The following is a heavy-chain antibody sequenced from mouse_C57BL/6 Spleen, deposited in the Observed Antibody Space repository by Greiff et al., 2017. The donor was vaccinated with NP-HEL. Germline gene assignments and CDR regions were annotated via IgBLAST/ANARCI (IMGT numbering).Heavy chain of an antibody. J-gene: IGHJ4*01. CDR2: INPNNGGT. CDR1: GYTFTDYY. Sequence: EVQLQQSGPELVKPGASVKISCKASGYTFTDYYMNWVKQSHGKSLEWIGDINPNNGGTSYNQKFKGKATLTVDKSSSTAYMELRSLTSEDSVVYYCARWNLSYAMDYWGQGTSVTVSS. CDR3: ARWNLSYAMDY. V-gene: IGHV1-26*01.